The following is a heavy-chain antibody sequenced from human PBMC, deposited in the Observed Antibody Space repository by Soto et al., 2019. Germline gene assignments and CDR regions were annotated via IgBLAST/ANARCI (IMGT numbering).Heavy chain of an antibody. CDR2: IIPIFGTA. Sequence: ASVKVSCKASGGTFSSYAISWVRQAPGQGLEWMGGIIPIFGTANYAQKFQGRVTITADESTSTAYMELSSLRSEDTAVYYCARTGYSSGWXQYNWFDPWGQGTLGTVSS. CDR1: GGTFSSYA. CDR3: ARTGYSSGWXQYNWFDP. J-gene: IGHJ5*02. D-gene: IGHD6-19*01. V-gene: IGHV1-69*13.